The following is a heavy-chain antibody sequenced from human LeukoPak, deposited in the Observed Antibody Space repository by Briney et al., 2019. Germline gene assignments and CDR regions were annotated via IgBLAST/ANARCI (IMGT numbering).Heavy chain of an antibody. CDR1: GFTFSSRDW. CDR3: ARDHGSMVRRVIGRSSDYYYHYYMDV. CDR2: IKQDGSEK. V-gene: IGHV3-7*01. Sequence: GGSLRLSCVASGFTFSSRDWMTWVRQAPGKGLEWVANIKQDGSEKYYVDSVKGRFTISRDNAKNSLYLQMNSLRAEDTAVYYCARDHGSMVRRVIGRSSDYYYHYYMDVWGKGTTVTVSS. D-gene: IGHD3-10*01. J-gene: IGHJ6*03.